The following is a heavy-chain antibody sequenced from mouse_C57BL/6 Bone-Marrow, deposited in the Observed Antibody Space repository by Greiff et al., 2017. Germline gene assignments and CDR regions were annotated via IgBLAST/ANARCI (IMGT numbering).Heavy chain of an antibody. D-gene: IGHD1-1*01. CDR3: ARPSVYYGSREGYFDV. Sequence: VKLQESGAELARPGASVKLSCKASGYTFTSYGISWVKQRTGQGLEWIGEIYPRSGNTYYNEKFKGKATLTADKSSSTAYMELRSLTSEDSAVYFCARPSVYYGSREGYFDVWGTGTTVTVSS. CDR1: GYTFTSYG. V-gene: IGHV1-81*01. CDR2: IYPRSGNT. J-gene: IGHJ1*03.